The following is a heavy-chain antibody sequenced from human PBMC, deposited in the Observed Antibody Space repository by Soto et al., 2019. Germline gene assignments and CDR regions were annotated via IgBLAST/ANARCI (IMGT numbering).Heavy chain of an antibody. CDR1: GFSFSNYD. CDR2: IWSDGNNK. J-gene: IGHJ4*02. Sequence: PGGSPRLSCSASGFSFSNYDMPWVRPAPGKGLEWVAVIWSDGNNKYYPGSAKGRFTISRDNSKNTLYLQMNSLRAEDTAVYYCARDEGYSSSWPPYWGQGTLVTVSS. D-gene: IGHD6-13*01. V-gene: IGHV3-33*01. CDR3: ARDEGYSSSWPPY.